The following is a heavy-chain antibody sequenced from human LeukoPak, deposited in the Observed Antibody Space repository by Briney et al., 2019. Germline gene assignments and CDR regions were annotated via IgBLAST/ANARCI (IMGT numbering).Heavy chain of an antibody. J-gene: IGHJ4*02. V-gene: IGHV3-48*01. CDR1: GFSFSLYS. CDR3: ARDGGYSGYDADC. D-gene: IGHD5-12*01. Sequence: GGSLRLACVASGFSFSLYSMKWVRQAPGKGLEWVSYISDTSAMYYADSVRGRFTISRDNAKNSLFLQMNSLRVEDTGVYYCARDGGYSGYDADCWGQGTLVTVSS. CDR2: ISDTSAM.